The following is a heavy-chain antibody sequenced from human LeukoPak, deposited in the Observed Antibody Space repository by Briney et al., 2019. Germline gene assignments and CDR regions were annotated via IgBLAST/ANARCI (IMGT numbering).Heavy chain of an antibody. CDR2: ISDSSSST. CDR3: AKSRRAVGTNPADY. V-gene: IGHV3-23*01. J-gene: IGHJ4*02. CDR1: GFTFSTYV. D-gene: IGHD6-13*01. Sequence: GGSLRLSCAASGFTFSTYVMTWVRQAPGKGLEWVSSISDSSSSTYYADSVKGRFTISRDNSKNTLYLQMNSLRAEDTAIYYGAKSRRAVGTNPADYWGQGTLVTVSS.